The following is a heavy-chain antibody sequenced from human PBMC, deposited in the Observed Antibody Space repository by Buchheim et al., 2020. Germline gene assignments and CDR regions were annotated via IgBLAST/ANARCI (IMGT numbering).Heavy chain of an antibody. V-gene: IGHV3-30*18. D-gene: IGHD6-6*01. Sequence: QVQLVESGGGVVQHGRSLRLSCAASGFTFSSYGMHWVRQAPGKGLEWVAVISYDGSNKYYADSVKGRFTISRDNSKNTLYLQMNSLRAEDTAVYYCAKAALVDEYYYYGMDVWGQGTT. CDR2: ISYDGSNK. J-gene: IGHJ6*02. CDR3: AKAALVDEYYYYGMDV. CDR1: GFTFSSYG.